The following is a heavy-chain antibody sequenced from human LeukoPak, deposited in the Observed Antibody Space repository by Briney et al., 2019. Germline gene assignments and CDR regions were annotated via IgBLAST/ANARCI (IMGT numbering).Heavy chain of an antibody. D-gene: IGHD3-16*01. CDR3: ARVGDWSNYFGMDA. CDR1: GFTFSGHS. V-gene: IGHV3-23*01. CDR2: IFGNGVKT. J-gene: IGHJ6*02. Sequence: GGSLRLSCAASGFTFSGHSMTWVRQTPGRGLEWVSVIFGNGVKTYYADSLKGRFTISRDNSKSTLYLQMNSLRADDTAVYYCARVGDWSNYFGMDAWGQGTTVSVSS.